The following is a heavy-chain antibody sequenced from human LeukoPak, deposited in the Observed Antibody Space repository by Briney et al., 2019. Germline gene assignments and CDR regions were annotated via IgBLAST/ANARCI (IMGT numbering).Heavy chain of an antibody. CDR3: ARDAGYCSGGSCYPGQFDY. D-gene: IGHD2-15*01. Sequence: GSLSLSCAASGFTFSSYGMHWVRQAPGKGLEWVAVIWYDGSNKYYADSVKGRFTISRDNSKNTLYLQMNSLRAEDTAVYYCARDAGYCSGGSCYPGQFDYWGQGTLVTVSS. J-gene: IGHJ4*02. CDR1: GFTFSSYG. V-gene: IGHV3-33*01. CDR2: IWYDGSNK.